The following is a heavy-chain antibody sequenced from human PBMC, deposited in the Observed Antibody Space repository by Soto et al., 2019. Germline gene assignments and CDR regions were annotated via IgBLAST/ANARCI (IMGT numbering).Heavy chain of an antibody. CDR2: IFGDDDK. CDR1: GFSLTTSGVG. D-gene: IGHD2-2*01. CDR3: AHRRAISTSRGWFDT. V-gene: IGHV2-5*02. Sequence: QITLKESGPTLVKPTQTLTLTCTFSGFSLTTSGVGVDWIRQPPGKALEWLAFIFGDDDKRYSPSLKSRLTIAKDTSKNQVVLTMTNMDPVDTATYYCAHRRAISTSRGWFDTWGQGTLVTVSS. J-gene: IGHJ5*02.